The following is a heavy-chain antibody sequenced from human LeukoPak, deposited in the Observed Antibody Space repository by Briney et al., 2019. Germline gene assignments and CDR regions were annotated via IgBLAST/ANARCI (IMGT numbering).Heavy chain of an antibody. J-gene: IGHJ4*02. CDR1: GGSLSRGSYY. Sequence: SQTLSLTCTVSGGSLSRGSYYWRWLRQPAGTGLEWIGRIYTSGSTSYNPSLKSRVTISADSSKNQFSPKLISVTAADTAVYYCARSYYYDSSGYYYGSDYWGQGTLVTVSS. D-gene: IGHD3-22*01. CDR3: ARSYYYDSSGYYYGSDY. V-gene: IGHV4-61*02. CDR2: IYTSGST.